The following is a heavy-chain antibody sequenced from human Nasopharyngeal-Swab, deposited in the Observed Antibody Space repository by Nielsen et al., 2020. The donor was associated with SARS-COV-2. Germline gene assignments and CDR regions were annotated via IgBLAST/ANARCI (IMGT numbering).Heavy chain of an antibody. CDR1: GFTFGNYN. V-gene: IGHV3-21*01. CDR2: ISSSSTYI. CDR3: ARDGLDYDFWSAYFMDV. Sequence: GGSLRLSCAASGFTFGNYNMNWVRQAPGKGLEWVSSISSSSTYIYYADSVKGRLTISRDNTKNSLSLQMNSLRAEDTAVYYCARDGLDYDFWSAYFMDVWGQGTTVTVSS. D-gene: IGHD3-3*01. J-gene: IGHJ6*02.